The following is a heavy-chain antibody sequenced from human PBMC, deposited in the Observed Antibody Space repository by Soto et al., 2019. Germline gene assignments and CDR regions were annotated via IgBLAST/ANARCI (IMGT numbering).Heavy chain of an antibody. CDR3: ASDSAAAGGRYFDY. CDR1: GGSFSGYY. CDR2: INHSGST. Sequence: QVQLQQWGAGLLKPSETLSLTCAVYGGSFSGYYWSWIRQPPGKGLEWIGEINHSGSTNYNPSLKSRVTISVDTSKNQFSLKLSAVTAADTAVYYCASDSAAAGGRYFDYWGQGTLVTVSS. D-gene: IGHD6-13*01. J-gene: IGHJ4*02. V-gene: IGHV4-34*01.